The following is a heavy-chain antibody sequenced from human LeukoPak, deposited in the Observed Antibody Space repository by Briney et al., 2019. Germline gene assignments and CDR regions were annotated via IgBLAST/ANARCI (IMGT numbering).Heavy chain of an antibody. CDR3: ATDQYGYSSSWGWFDP. Sequence: ASVKVSCKVSGYTLTELSMHWVRQDPGKGLEWMGGFDPEDGETIYAQKFQGRVTMTEDTSTDTAYMELSSLRSEDTAVYYCATDQYGYSSSWGWFDPWGQGTLVTVSS. CDR2: FDPEDGET. D-gene: IGHD6-13*01. V-gene: IGHV1-24*01. CDR1: GYTLTELS. J-gene: IGHJ5*02.